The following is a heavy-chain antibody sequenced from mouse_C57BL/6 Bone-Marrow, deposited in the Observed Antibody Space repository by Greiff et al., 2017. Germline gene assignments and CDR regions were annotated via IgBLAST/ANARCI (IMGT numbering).Heavy chain of an antibody. J-gene: IGHJ1*03. CDR2: IAPNSGGT. Sequence: QVQLQQPGAELVKPGASVKLSCKASGYTFTSYWMHWVKQRPGRGLEWIGRIAPNSGGTKYNEKFKSKATLTVDKPSSTAYMQLSSLTSADSAVYYCARMGSYNYGSSPNWYIDVWGTGTTVTVSS. CDR1: GYTFTSYW. CDR3: ARMGSYNYGSSPNWYIDV. D-gene: IGHD1-1*01. V-gene: IGHV1-72*01.